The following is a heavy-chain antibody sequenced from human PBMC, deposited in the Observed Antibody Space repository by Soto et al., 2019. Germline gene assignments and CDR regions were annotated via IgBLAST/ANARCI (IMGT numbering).Heavy chain of an antibody. J-gene: IGHJ4*02. CDR3: AHRHESSSFFDS. V-gene: IGHV3-48*01. D-gene: IGHD6-13*01. CDR1: GFTFNNYA. Sequence: GGSLRLSCAASGFTFNNYAMNWVRQAPGMGLEWVSYIGNTSSTISYADSVKGRFTISRDNAKNQVVLTMTNMDPVDTATYYCAHRHESSSFFDSWGQGALVTVSS. CDR2: IGNTSSTI.